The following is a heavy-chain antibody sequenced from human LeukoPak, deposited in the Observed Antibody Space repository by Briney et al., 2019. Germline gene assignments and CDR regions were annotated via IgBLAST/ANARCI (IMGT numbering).Heavy chain of an antibody. V-gene: IGHV4-4*02. CDR1: GGSISSSNW. CDR3: TRDGPRSSGYPDT. CDR2: IYHSGST. D-gene: IGHD3-22*01. Sequence: SGTLSLTCAVSGGSISSSNWWSWVRQPPGKGLEWIGEIYHSGSTNYNPSLKSRATISVDTSKNQFSLRLNSVTAADTAVYYCTRDGPRSSGYPDTWGQGTLVTVSS. J-gene: IGHJ5*02.